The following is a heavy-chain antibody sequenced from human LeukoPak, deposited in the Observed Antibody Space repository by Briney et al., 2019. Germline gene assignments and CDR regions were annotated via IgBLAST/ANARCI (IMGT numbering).Heavy chain of an antibody. CDR2: ISSSSSYI. J-gene: IGHJ4*02. CDR3: ARDSSSWNDFDY. D-gene: IGHD6-13*01. Sequence: GSLRLSCAASGFTFSSYSMNWVRPAPGKGLEWVSSISSSSSYIYYADSVKGRFTISRDNAKNSLYLQMNSLRAEDTAVYYCARDSSSWNDFDYWGQGTLVTVSS. V-gene: IGHV3-21*01. CDR1: GFTFSSYS.